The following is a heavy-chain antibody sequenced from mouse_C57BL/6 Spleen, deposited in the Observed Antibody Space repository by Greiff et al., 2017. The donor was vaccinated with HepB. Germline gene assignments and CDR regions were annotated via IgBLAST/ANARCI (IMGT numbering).Heavy chain of an antibody. Sequence: DVMLVESGGDLVKPGGSLKLSCAASGFTFSSYGMSWVRQTPDKRLEWVATFSSGGSYTYYPVSVKGRFTISRDNAKNTLYLQMSSLKSEDTAMYYCARHGAVTTSYYFDYWGQGTTLTVSS. V-gene: IGHV5-6*02. CDR3: ARHGAVTTSYYFDY. D-gene: IGHD2-2*01. J-gene: IGHJ2*01. CDR1: GFTFSSYG. CDR2: FSSGGSYT.